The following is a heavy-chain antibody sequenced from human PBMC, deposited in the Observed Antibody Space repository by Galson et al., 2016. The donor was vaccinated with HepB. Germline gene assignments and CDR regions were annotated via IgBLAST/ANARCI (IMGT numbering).Heavy chain of an antibody. CDR1: GYTFTSFY. D-gene: IGHD2-15*01. J-gene: IGHJ4*02. CDR3: TRGMGGVVLYCLDY. V-gene: IGHV1-46*03. CDR2: INPNSGGT. Sequence: SVKVSCKASGYTFTSFYIHWVRQAPGQGLEWMGSINPNSGGTDYTQEFQGRVSMTRDTSTNAFYMELSSLRSEDTAKYVCTRGMGGVVLYCLDYWGQGTLVTVSS.